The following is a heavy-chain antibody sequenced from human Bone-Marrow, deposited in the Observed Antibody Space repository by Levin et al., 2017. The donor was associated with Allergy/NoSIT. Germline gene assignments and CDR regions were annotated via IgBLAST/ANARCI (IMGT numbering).Heavy chain of an antibody. D-gene: IGHD2-15*01. J-gene: IGHJ4*02. Sequence: GASVKVSCAASGFTFDDYAMHWVRQAPGKGLEWVSLISWDGGSTYYADSVKGRFTISRDNSKNSLYLQMNSLRAEDTALYYCAKDSYCSGGSCYPDYWGQGTLVTVSS. CDR3: AKDSYCSGGSCYPDY. V-gene: IGHV3-43D*04. CDR1: GFTFDDYA. CDR2: ISWDGGST.